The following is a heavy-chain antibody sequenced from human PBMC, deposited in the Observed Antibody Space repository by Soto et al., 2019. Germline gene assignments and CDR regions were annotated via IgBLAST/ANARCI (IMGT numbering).Heavy chain of an antibody. J-gene: IGHJ4*02. Sequence: ASVKVSCKASGYTFTSYGISWVRQAPGQGLEWMGWISAYNGNTNYAPKLQGRVTMTTDTSTSTAYMELRSLRSDDTAVYYCASYSSGWADFDYWGQGTLVTVSS. V-gene: IGHV1-18*01. CDR2: ISAYNGNT. CDR1: GYTFTSYG. D-gene: IGHD6-19*01. CDR3: ASYSSGWADFDY.